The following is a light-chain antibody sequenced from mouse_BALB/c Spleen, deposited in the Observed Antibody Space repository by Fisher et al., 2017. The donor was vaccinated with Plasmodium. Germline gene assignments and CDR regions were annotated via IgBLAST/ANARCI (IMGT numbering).Light chain of an antibody. CDR2: LVS. J-gene: IGKJ5*01. V-gene: IGKV1-135*01. Sequence: DIVMTQSTLTLSVTIGQPASISCKSSQSLLDSNGRTYLNWLLQRPGQSPKRIIYLVSKLDSGVPDRFTGSGSGTDFTLKISRVEAEDLGVYFCSQSTHVPLTFGAGTKLEPK. CDR3: SQSTHVPLT. CDR1: QSLLDSNGRTY.